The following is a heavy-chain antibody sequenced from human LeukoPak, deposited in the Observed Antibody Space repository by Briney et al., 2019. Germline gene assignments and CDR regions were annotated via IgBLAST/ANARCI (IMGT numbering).Heavy chain of an antibody. V-gene: IGHV4-59*01. CDR3: ARAAAWFVP. Sequence: SETLSLTCTVSGGSISTYYWSWIRQPPGKGLEWIGYIYYSGYTNYNPSLKSRVTISVDTSKNQFSLKLSSVTAADTAVYYCARAAAWFVPWGQGTLVTVSS. CDR1: GGSISTYY. D-gene: IGHD6-25*01. CDR2: IYYSGYT. J-gene: IGHJ5*02.